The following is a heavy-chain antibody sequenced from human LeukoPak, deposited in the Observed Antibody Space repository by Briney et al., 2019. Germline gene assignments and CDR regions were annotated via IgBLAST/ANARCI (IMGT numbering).Heavy chain of an antibody. J-gene: IGHJ3*02. CDR1: GYTFTSYY. CDR2: INPSGGST. D-gene: IGHD3-3*01. V-gene: IGHV1-46*01. Sequence: GASVKVSCKASGYTFTSYYMHWVRQAPGQGLEWMGIINPSGGSTSYAQKFQGRVTMTRDMSTSTVYMELSSLRSEDTAVYYCARVQFGVVDNDAFDIWGQGTMVTVSS. CDR3: ARVQFGVVDNDAFDI.